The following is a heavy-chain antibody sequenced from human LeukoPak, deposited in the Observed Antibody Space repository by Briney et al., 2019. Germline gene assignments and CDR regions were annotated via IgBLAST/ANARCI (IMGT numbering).Heavy chain of an antibody. Sequence: SETLSLTCAVYGGSFSGYYWSWIRQPPGKGLEWIGEINHSGSTNYNPSLKSRVTISVDTSKNQFSLKLSSVTAADTAVYYCARALLRFLEWLLPYNWFDPWGQGTLVTVSS. D-gene: IGHD3-3*01. CDR3: ARALLRFLEWLLPYNWFDP. CDR1: GGSFSGYY. CDR2: INHSGST. J-gene: IGHJ5*02. V-gene: IGHV4-34*01.